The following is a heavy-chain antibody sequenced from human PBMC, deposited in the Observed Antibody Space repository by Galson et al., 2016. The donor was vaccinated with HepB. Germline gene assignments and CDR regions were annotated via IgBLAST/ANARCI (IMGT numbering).Heavy chain of an antibody. CDR1: GDAINNLDW. CDR2: IYHTGST. V-gene: IGHV4-4*02. Sequence: SETLSLTCAMSGDAINNLDWWSWVRQSPGRGLEWLGEIYHTGSTNYRPSLKSRLTITVDKSKKQCSLRLTSVTAADTAFYYCARGVTHFHYWGQGVLVTVSS. D-gene: IGHD3-10*01. CDR3: ARGVTHFHY. J-gene: IGHJ4*02.